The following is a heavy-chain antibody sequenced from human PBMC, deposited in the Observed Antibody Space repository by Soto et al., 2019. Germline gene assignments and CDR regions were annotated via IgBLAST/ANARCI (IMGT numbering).Heavy chain of an antibody. J-gene: IGHJ5*02. CDR1: GYTFTSYD. CDR2: MNPNSGNT. Sequence: QVQLVQSGAEVKKPGASVKVSCKASGYTFTSYDINWVRQATGQGLEWMGWMNPNSGNTGYPQKFQGRVTMTRNTSISTAYMELSSLRFEDTAVYYCARSPPRVEMNSYAGGWFDPWGQGTLVTVSS. V-gene: IGHV1-8*01. D-gene: IGHD2-21*01. CDR3: ARSPPRVEMNSYAGGWFDP.